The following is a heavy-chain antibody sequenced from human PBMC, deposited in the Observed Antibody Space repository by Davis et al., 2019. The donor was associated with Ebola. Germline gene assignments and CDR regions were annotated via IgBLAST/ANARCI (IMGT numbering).Heavy chain of an antibody. Sequence: PGGSLRLSCAVSGFIFSYVWMSWVRQAPGKGLEWVGRIQSKFDGGAIDYGAAVKGRFTISRDDSRNTLYLQMNTLKTEDTAVYYCKVVITPQGEAPWGQGTLVTVSS. CDR3: KVVITPQGEAP. D-gene: IGHD3-22*01. CDR2: IQSKFDGGAI. J-gene: IGHJ5*02. V-gene: IGHV3-15*01. CDR1: GFIFSYVW.